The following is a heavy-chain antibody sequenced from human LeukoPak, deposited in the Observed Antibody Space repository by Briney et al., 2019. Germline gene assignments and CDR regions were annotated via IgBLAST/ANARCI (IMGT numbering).Heavy chain of an antibody. J-gene: IGHJ4*02. Sequence: GGSLRLSCAASGFTFSAYWMSWVRQAPGKGLEWVANIKLDGSEKYYVDSVKGRFTISRDNAKNSLYLQMNSLRAEDTAVYCCARGGRNLDYWGQGTLVTVSS. D-gene: IGHD2/OR15-2a*01. CDR3: ARGGRNLDY. V-gene: IGHV3-7*01. CDR2: IKLDGSEK. CDR1: GFTFSAYW.